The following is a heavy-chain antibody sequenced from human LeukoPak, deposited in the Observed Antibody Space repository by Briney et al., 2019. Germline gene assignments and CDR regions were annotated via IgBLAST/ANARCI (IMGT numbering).Heavy chain of an antibody. CDR3: ATVWNYYDSSGYFDY. J-gene: IGHJ4*02. D-gene: IGHD3-22*01. CDR2: FDPEDGET. Sequence: GASVKVSCKVSGYTLTELSMHWVRQAPGKGLEWMGGFDPEDGETIYAQKFQGRVTMTEDTSTDTAYMELSSLRSEDTAVYYCATVWNYYDSSGYFDYWGQGTLVTVSS. V-gene: IGHV1-24*01. CDR1: GYTLTELS.